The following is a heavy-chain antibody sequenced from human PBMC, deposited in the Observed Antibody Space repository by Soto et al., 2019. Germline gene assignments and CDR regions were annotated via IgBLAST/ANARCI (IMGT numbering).Heavy chain of an antibody. J-gene: IGHJ6*02. D-gene: IGHD6-19*01. V-gene: IGHV1-3*01. Sequence: ASVKVSCKASGYTFTSYAMHWVRQAPGQRLEWMGWINAGNGNTKYSQKFQGRVTITRDTSASTAYMELSSLRSEDTAVYYCARGYSSGWYWNGGMDVWGQGTTVTVSS. CDR1: GYTFTSYA. CDR2: INAGNGNT. CDR3: ARGYSSGWYWNGGMDV.